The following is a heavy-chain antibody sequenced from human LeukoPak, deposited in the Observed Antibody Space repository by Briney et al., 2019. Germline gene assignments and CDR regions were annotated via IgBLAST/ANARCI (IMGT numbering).Heavy chain of an antibody. V-gene: IGHV1-2*02. CDR2: INPNSGGT. CDR1: GYTFTGYY. J-gene: IGHJ4*02. CDR3: ARELDIVVVPAAPQGIAAAGPPGY. D-gene: IGHD2-2*03. Sequence: GASVKVSCKASGYTFTGYYMHWVRQAPGQGLEWMGWINPNSGGTNYAQKFQGRVTMTRDTSISTAYMELCRLRSDDTAVYYCARELDIVVVPAAPQGIAAAGPPGYWGQGTLVTVSS.